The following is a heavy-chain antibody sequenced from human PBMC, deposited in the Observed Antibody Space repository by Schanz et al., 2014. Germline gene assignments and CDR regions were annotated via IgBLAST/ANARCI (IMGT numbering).Heavy chain of an antibody. CDR3: ARQPGRITVSGVVSNWFDP. Sequence: QVQLVESGGGVVQPGRSLRLSCATSGLNFDYYGMNWVRQAPGKGLEWVANIGYDGSEKYYVDSVKGRFTIARDNSKNTLYLQVNSLRAEDTAVYYCARQPGRITVSGVVSNWFDPWGQGTLVTVSS. V-gene: IGHV3-33*01. CDR1: GLNFDYYG. D-gene: IGHD3-3*01. J-gene: IGHJ5*02. CDR2: IGYDGSEK.